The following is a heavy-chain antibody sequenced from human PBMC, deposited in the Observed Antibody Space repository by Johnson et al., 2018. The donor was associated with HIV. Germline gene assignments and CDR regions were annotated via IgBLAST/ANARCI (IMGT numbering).Heavy chain of an antibody. V-gene: IGHV3-30-3*01. D-gene: IGHD5-12*01. Sequence: QMQLVESGGGVVQPGRSLRLSCAASGFTLSSYAMHWVRQAPGKGLEWVAVISYDGSNKYYADSVKGRFTISRDNSKNTLYLQMNSLRAEDTAVYYCARDPSPSSYRAFDIWGQGTMVTVSS. CDR1: GFTLSSYA. CDR3: ARDPSPSSYRAFDI. CDR2: ISYDGSNK. J-gene: IGHJ3*02.